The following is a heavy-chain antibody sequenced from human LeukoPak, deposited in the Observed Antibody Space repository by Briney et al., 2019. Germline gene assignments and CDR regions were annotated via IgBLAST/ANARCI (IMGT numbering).Heavy chain of an antibody. CDR2: IYYTGYT. Sequence: SETLSLTCSVSGASVTSSYWTWVRLPPGRGLEWNGYIYYTGYTNYNPSLKSRVTISLDIYTNQLSLEVISVTAADTAIYYCARAPIGSIDYWGPGALVTVSS. V-gene: IGHV4-59*02. CDR1: GASVTSSY. J-gene: IGHJ4*02. CDR3: ARAPIGSIDY. D-gene: IGHD1-1*01.